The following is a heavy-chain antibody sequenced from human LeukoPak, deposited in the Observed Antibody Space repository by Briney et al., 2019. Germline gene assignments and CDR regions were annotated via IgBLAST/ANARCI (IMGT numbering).Heavy chain of an antibody. D-gene: IGHD2-15*01. J-gene: IGHJ5*02. V-gene: IGHV3-23*01. CDR3: AREDPRIIGYCSGGSCNWFDP. CDR1: GFTFTTYA. Sequence: GGSLRLSCAASGFTFTTYAMSWVRQAPGKGLEWVSGISNSGGSTYYADSVKGRFTISRDNSKNTLYLQMNSLRAEDTAVYYCAREDPRIIGYCSGGSCNWFDPWGQGTLVTVSS. CDR2: ISNSGGST.